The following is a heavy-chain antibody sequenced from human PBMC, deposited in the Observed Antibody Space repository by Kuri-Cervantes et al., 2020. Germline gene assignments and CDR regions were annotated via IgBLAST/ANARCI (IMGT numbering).Heavy chain of an antibody. Sequence: SLRLSCAASGFTFDDYAMHWVRQVPGKGLEWVSGINWNSDNIGYADSVKGRFTISRDNAKNSLYLQMNSLRAEDTAVYYCAREALDYGSGTEIDYWGQGTLVTVSS. V-gene: IGHV3-9*01. CDR2: INWNSDNI. J-gene: IGHJ4*02. D-gene: IGHD3-10*01. CDR1: GFTFDDYA. CDR3: AREALDYGSGTEIDY.